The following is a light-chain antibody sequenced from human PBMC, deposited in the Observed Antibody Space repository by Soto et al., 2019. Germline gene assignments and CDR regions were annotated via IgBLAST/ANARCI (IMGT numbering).Light chain of an antibody. CDR1: SSDVGGHNH. CDR2: EVS. J-gene: IGLJ2*01. Sequence: QSALTQPPSASGSPGQSVTISCTGSSSDVGGHNHVSWYQQHPGKAPKLMIYEVSKRPSGVPDRFSGSKSVNTASLTVSGLQAEDEADYYCSSYAGSMNLIFGGGTKHRP. V-gene: IGLV2-8*01. CDR3: SSYAGSMNLI.